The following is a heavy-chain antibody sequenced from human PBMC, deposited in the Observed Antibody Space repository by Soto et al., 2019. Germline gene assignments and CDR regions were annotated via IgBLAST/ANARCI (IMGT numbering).Heavy chain of an antibody. D-gene: IGHD3-22*01. V-gene: IGHV2-5*01. Sequence: QITLKESGPTLVKPTQTLTLTCTFSGFSLSTSGVGVGWIRQPPGKALEWPALISWNDYKHYSPSLKSRLTITKDTHKNQVVLTMTNMDPVDTAAYYCAHGPYYYDSSGYYYDPFDPWGQGTLVTVSS. CDR2: ISWNDYK. CDR3: AHGPYYYDSSGYYYDPFDP. CDR1: GFSLSTSGVG. J-gene: IGHJ5*02.